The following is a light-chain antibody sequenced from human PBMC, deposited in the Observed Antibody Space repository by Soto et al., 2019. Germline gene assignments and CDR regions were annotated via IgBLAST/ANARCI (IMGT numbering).Light chain of an antibody. CDR3: QQYGSSPLT. CDR1: QSVSSSY. CDR2: GAS. V-gene: IGKV3-20*01. Sequence: IGLSQSPGTLSLSTGERATLSCRASQSVSSSYLAWYQQKPGQAPRLLIYGASSRATGIPDRFSGSGSGTDFTLTISRLEPEDFAVYYCQQYGSSPLTFGGGTKVDI. J-gene: IGKJ4*01.